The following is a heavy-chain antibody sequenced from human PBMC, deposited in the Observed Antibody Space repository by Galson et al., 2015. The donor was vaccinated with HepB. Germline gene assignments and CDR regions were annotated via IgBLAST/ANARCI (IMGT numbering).Heavy chain of an antibody. CDR2: IYTNGNI. J-gene: IGHJ4*02. V-gene: IGHV3-53*04. CDR3: VASRNY. Sequence: LRLSCAGSGFSVSTNYMSWVRQAPGKGLEWVAVIYTNGNIFYSDSVKGRFTMSRQFSKDAVYLQLNNVRPEDSALYYCVASRNYWGQGVLVTVSS. CDR1: GFSVSTNY. D-gene: IGHD1-14*01.